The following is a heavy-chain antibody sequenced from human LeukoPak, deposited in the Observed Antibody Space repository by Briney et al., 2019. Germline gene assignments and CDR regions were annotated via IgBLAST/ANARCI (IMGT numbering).Heavy chain of an antibody. CDR1: GGTFSSCA. D-gene: IGHD2-2*01. J-gene: IGHJ4*02. CDR3: ARFRLGYCSSTSCPMDY. V-gene: IGHV1-69*01. Sequence: ASVKVSCKASGGTFSSCAISWVRQAPGQGLEWMGGIIPIFGTANYAQKFQGRVTITADESTSTAYMELSSLRSEDTAVYYCARFRLGYCSSTSCPMDYWGQGTLVTVSS. CDR2: IIPIFGTA.